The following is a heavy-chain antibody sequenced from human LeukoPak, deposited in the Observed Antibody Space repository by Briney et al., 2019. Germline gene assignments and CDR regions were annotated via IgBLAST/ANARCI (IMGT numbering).Heavy chain of an antibody. V-gene: IGHV3-7*01. Sequence: GGSLRLSCAASGFTFSDYWMTWVRQAPGKALEWVANIKQDGSEKDYVDSVKGRFTISRDNAKNSLYLQMDSLRVEDTAVYYCARTGGYSSGYYYSGQGTLVTVSS. J-gene: IGHJ4*02. D-gene: IGHD3-22*01. CDR2: IKQDGSEK. CDR3: ARTGGYSSGYYY. CDR1: GFTFSDYW.